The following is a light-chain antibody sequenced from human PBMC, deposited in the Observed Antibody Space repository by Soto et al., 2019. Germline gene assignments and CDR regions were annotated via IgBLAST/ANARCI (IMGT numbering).Light chain of an antibody. V-gene: IGKV3-15*01. CDR1: QSVSSN. CDR2: GAS. J-gene: IGKJ2*01. Sequence: EIVMTQSPATLSVSPGERATLSCRASQSVSSNLAWYQQKPGQAPRLLIYGASTRATGIPAGFSGSGSGTEFTLTISSLQSEDFAIYYCQQYNRWPPYTFGQGTNLEIK. CDR3: QQYNRWPPYT.